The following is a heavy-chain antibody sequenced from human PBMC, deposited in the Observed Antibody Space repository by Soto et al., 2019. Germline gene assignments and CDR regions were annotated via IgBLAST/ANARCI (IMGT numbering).Heavy chain of an antibody. Sequence: GGSLRLSCAASGFTFSSSWMSWVRQAPGKGLEWMANIKQDGSEKYYVDSMKGRFTISRDNAKNSLYLQMNSLRAEDTVVYYCARGGIGYCTGESCYYTAFDIWGQGAMVTVSS. D-gene: IGHD2-15*01. CDR1: GFTFSSSW. V-gene: IGHV3-7*01. J-gene: IGHJ3*02. CDR2: IKQDGSEK. CDR3: ARGGIGYCTGESCYYTAFDI.